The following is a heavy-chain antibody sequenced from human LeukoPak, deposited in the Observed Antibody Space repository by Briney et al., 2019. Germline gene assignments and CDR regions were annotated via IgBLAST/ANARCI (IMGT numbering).Heavy chain of an antibody. CDR2: IYYSGST. D-gene: IGHD6-13*01. J-gene: IGHJ4*02. CDR3: ASGAAAGMSLDY. CDR1: AGSISSYY. Sequence: PSKTLSLTCPVSAGSISSYYWSCIRQPPGKGLEWIGYIYYSGSTNYNPSLKSRVTISVDTSKNQFSLKLSSVTAADTAVYYCASGAAAGMSLDYWGQGTLVTVSS. V-gene: IGHV4-59*01.